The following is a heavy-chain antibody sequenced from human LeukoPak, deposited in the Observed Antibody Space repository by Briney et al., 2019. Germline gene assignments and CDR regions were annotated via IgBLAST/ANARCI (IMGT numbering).Heavy chain of an antibody. J-gene: IGHJ6*02. CDR1: GYSFTSYW. CDR3: ATLRDSSGPYYGMDV. D-gene: IGHD3-22*01. Sequence: GESLKISCKGSGYSFTSYWIGWVRQMPGKGLEWMGIIYPGDSDTRYSPSFQGQVTISADKAISTAYLQWSSLKASGTAIYYCATLRDSSGPYYGMDVWGQGTTVTVSS. CDR2: IYPGDSDT. V-gene: IGHV5-51*01.